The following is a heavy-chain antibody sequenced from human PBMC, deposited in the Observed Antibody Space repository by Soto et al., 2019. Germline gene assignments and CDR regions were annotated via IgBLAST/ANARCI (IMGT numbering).Heavy chain of an antibody. CDR3: ARDATVVTPGLNWFDP. CDR1: GGTFSSYT. Sequence: QVQLVQSGAEVKKPGSSVKVSCKASGGTFSSYTISWVRQAPGQGLEWMGRIIPILGIANYAQKFQGRVTITXXKXTXXAYMELSSLRSEDTAVYYCARDATVVTPGLNWFDPWGQGTLVTVSS. J-gene: IGHJ5*02. D-gene: IGHD4-17*01. CDR2: IIPILGIA. V-gene: IGHV1-69*08.